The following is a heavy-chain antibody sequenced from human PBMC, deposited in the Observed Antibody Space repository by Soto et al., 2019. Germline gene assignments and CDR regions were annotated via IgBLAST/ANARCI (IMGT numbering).Heavy chain of an antibody. CDR3: AKDSGDDFDN. CDR2: ISYDGSIK. J-gene: IGHJ4*02. D-gene: IGHD5-12*01. CDR1: GFTFSSYG. V-gene: IGHV3-30*18. Sequence: GGSLRLSCAASGFTFSSYGMHWVRQAPGKGLGWVAVISYDGSIKYYADSVKCRFTISRDNSKNTRYLQMNSLRAEDSAGYYCAKDSGDDFDNWGQGTMVTVSS.